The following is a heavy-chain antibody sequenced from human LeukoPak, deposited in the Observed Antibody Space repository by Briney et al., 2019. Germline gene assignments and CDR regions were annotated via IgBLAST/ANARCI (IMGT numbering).Heavy chain of an antibody. D-gene: IGHD3-22*01. V-gene: IGHV3-30*02. CDR1: GFTFSNYG. CDR2: IRYDGSNK. J-gene: IGHJ4*02. CDR3: AKDRYYDSRGYFQPGGY. Sequence: GGSLRLSCAASGFTFSNYGMHWVRQAPGKGLEWVAFIRYDGSNKYYGDSVKGRFTISRDNSKNSLYLQMNSLRAEDTAVYYCAKDRYYDSRGYFQPGGYWGQGTLVTVSS.